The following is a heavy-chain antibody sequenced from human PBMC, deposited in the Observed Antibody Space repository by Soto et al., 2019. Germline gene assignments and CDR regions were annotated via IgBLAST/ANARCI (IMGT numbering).Heavy chain of an antibody. J-gene: IGHJ6*02. CDR2: FSGSGGNI. V-gene: IGHV3-23*01. CDR1: GFTFSTHA. CDR3: AKDPPWTVGPLAMDV. Sequence: GGSLRPSCVASGFTFSTHAMSWVRQAPGKGLEWVSTFSGSGGNIYYAESVKGRLTISRDDSKNTLYLHINSLRVEDTAVYYCAKDPPWTVGPLAMDVWGQGTTVTVSS. D-gene: IGHD3-3*01.